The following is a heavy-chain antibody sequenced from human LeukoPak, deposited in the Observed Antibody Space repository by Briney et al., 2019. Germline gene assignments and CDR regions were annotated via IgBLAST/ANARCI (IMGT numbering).Heavy chain of an antibody. D-gene: IGHD4-17*01. J-gene: IGHJ4*02. CDR1: GYSFTNYA. Sequence: ASVKVSCKASGYSFTNYAIQWVRQAPGQRLEWMGWINAGNGKTKYSQKFQGRVTITRDTSASTAYMELSSLRSEDTAVYYCAKAIWTSTLTTYYFDYWCQGALVTVSS. V-gene: IGHV1-3*01. CDR3: AKAIWTSTLTTYYFDY. CDR2: INAGNGKT.